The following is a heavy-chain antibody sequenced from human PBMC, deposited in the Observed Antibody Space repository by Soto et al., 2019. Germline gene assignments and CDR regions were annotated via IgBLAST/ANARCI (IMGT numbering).Heavy chain of an antibody. Sequence: PSETLSLTSTVTGNSISSGVSYWAWIRHPPGKGLEWIGSIYYSASTYNNPSLRSRVSMSIDTSKDQFSLKLKSVTAADTALYFCARQRTSVVTQAYFDVWGPGSLVTVSS. CDR1: GNSISSGVSY. D-gene: IGHD2-21*02. J-gene: IGHJ4*02. CDR3: ARQRTSVVTQAYFDV. CDR2: IYYSAST. V-gene: IGHV4-39*01.